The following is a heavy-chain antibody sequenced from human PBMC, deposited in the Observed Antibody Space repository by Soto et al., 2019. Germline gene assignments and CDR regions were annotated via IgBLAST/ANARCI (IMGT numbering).Heavy chain of an antibody. CDR1: GYTFTSYG. J-gene: IGHJ4*02. CDR3: ARGRYGDY. Sequence: QVHLVQSGAEVKKPGASVKVSCKASGYTFTSYGITWVRQAPGQGLEWMGWISAHNGNTDYAQKLQGRVIVTRDTSKSTAYMGLRSLISDDTAVYYCARGRYGDYWGQGALVTVSS. CDR2: ISAHNGNT. D-gene: IGHD1-1*01. V-gene: IGHV1-18*01.